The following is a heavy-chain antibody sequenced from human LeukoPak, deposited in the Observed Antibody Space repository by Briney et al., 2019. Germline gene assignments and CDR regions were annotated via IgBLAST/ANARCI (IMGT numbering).Heavy chain of an antibody. D-gene: IGHD3-22*01. Sequence: LGESLKISCKGSGYSFTSYWIGWVRQMPGKGLEWMGIIYPGGSDTRYSPSFQGQVTISADKSISTAYLQWSSLKASDTAMYYCARLLGNYYDSSGYYPGYWYFDLWGRGTLVTVSS. V-gene: IGHV5-51*01. CDR2: IYPGGSDT. CDR3: ARLLGNYYDSSGYYPGYWYFDL. CDR1: GYSFTSYW. J-gene: IGHJ2*01.